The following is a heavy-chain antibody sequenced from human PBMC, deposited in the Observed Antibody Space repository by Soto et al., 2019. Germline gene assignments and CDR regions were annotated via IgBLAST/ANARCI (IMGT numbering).Heavy chain of an antibody. V-gene: IGHV3-23*01. J-gene: IGHJ1*01. Sequence: EVQLLESGGGLVQPGGSLRLSCAASGFTFSSSPMKWVRQAPGKGLEWVSSISGVTTNTYYADSVRGRFTISRDNSKNTLYLQMNSLRGEDTAVYYCANIPGGTVTAGDWGQGTLVTVSS. D-gene: IGHD2-21*02. CDR3: ANIPGGTVTAGD. CDR2: ISGVTTNT. CDR1: GFTFSSSP.